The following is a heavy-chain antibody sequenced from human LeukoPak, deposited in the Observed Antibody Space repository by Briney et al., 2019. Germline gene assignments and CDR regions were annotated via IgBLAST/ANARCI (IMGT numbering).Heavy chain of an antibody. CDR3: ARVPYYYDSSGFLDY. D-gene: IGHD3-22*01. V-gene: IGHV3-48*03. Sequence: QPGRSLRLSCTASGFTFANNAISWVRQAPGKGLEWVSYISSSGSTIYYADSVKGRFTISRDNAKNSLYLQMNSLRAEDTALYYCARVPYYYDSSGFLDYWGQGTLVTVSS. CDR2: ISSSGSTI. J-gene: IGHJ4*02. CDR1: GFTFANNA.